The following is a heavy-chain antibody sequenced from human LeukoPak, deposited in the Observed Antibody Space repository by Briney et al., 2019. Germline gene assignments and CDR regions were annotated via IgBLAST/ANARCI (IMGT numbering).Heavy chain of an antibody. CDR1: GFSLSTSGVG. Sequence: SGPTLVKPTQTLTLTCTFSGFSLSTSGVGVGWIRQPPGKALEWLALIYWDDDKRYSPSLKSRLTITKDTSKDQVVLTTTNMDPVDTATYYCAYRRPYYRVLTGYQRNPNWIDPWGQGTLVIVSS. CDR3: AYRRPYYRVLTGYQRNPNWIDP. V-gene: IGHV2-5*02. J-gene: IGHJ5*02. D-gene: IGHD3-9*01. CDR2: IYWDDDK.